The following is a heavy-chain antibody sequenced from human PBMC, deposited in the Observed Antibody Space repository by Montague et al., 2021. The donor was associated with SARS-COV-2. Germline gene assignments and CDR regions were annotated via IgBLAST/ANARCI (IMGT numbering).Heavy chain of an antibody. Sequence: TLSLTCSVSGGSISSGSYYWSWIRQHPGKGLEWIGYIYYSGSSYYNPSLKSRVTISVDTSKNQLSLRLSSVTAADTAVYYCARARTSLIVVVNEFDYWGQGTLVTVSS. V-gene: IGHV4-31*03. D-gene: IGHD2-21*01. CDR2: IYYSGSS. J-gene: IGHJ4*02. CDR1: GGSISSGSYY. CDR3: ARARTSLIVVVNEFDY.